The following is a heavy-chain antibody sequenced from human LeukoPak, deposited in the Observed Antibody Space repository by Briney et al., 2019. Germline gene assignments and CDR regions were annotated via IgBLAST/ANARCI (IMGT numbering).Heavy chain of an antibody. CDR3: AKGRDFLDY. D-gene: IGHD2/OR15-2a*01. Sequence: GGSLRLSCAASGFTFSSYAMTWVRQAPGKGLEWVSVISGSGGNTYHADSVKGRFTISRDNSKNTLSLQMNSLRVEDTAVYYCAKGRDFLDYWGQGTLVTVSS. CDR2: ISGSGGNT. V-gene: IGHV3-23*01. J-gene: IGHJ4*02. CDR1: GFTFSSYA.